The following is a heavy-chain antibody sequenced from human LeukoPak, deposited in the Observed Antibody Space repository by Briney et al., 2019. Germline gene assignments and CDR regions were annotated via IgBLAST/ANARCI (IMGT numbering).Heavy chain of an antibody. V-gene: IGHV4-4*02. CDR3: ARDHGDIVVVVAATGWFDP. J-gene: IGHJ5*02. CDR1: GGSISSDKW. Sequence: PSGTLSLTCVVSGGSISSDKWWSWVRQPPGKGLEWIGEIHHSGSTNYNPSLKSRVTISIDKSKNQFSLKLSSVTAADTAVYYCARDHGDIVVVVAATGWFDPWGQGTLVTVSS. CDR2: IHHSGST. D-gene: IGHD2-15*01.